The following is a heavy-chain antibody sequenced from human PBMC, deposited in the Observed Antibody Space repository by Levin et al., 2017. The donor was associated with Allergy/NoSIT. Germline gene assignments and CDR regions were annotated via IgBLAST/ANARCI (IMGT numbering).Heavy chain of an antibody. D-gene: IGHD6-19*01. Sequence: SETLSLTCTVFGGSISSSSYYWGWIRQPPGRGLEWIGNIFYTGSTYYNPSHKSRVTISIDTSKNHFSLKLSSVTATDTAVYYCARSLAGLYHFDFWGQGTLVTVSS. J-gene: IGHJ4*02. CDR2: IFYTGST. CDR3: ARSLAGLYHFDF. V-gene: IGHV4-39*02. CDR1: GGSISSSSYY.